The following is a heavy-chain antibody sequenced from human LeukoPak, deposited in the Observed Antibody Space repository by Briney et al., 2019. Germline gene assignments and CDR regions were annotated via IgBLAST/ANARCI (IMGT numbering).Heavy chain of an antibody. CDR2: INPNTSNT. D-gene: IGHD1-26*01. V-gene: IGHV1-2*02. CDR3: ARGRGATSPFEF. CDR1: GYTFTAFT. J-gene: IGHJ4*02. Sequence: ASVKVSCKASGYTFTAFTIHWVRLAPGQRPEWMGYINPNTSNTHYAQKFRDRVTLIRDTCISTAKMERRRLTSDASAVYFCARGRGATSPFEFWGQGTLVTVST.